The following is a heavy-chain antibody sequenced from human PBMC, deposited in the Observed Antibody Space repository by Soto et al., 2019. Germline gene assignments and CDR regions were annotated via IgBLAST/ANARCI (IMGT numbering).Heavy chain of an antibody. CDR3: ARTTTVTTTTRYYGMDV. Sequence: QVQLVQSGAEVKKPGSSVKVSCKASGGTFSSYAISWVRQAPGQGLEWMGGIIPIFGTANYAQKVQGRVTITADESTSTAYMELSSLRSEDTAVYYCARTTTVTTTTRYYGMDVWGQGTTVTVSS. J-gene: IGHJ6*02. CDR2: IIPIFGTA. CDR1: GGTFSSYA. D-gene: IGHD4-4*01. V-gene: IGHV1-69*01.